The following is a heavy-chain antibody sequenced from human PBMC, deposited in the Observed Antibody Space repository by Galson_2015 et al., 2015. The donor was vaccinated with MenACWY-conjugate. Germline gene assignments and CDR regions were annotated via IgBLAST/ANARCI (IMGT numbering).Heavy chain of an antibody. CDR1: GGTFSSYA. J-gene: IGHJ6*02. D-gene: IGHD3-22*01. V-gene: IGHV1-69*04. CDR2: IIPILGIA. Sequence: SVKVSCKASGGTFSSYAISWVRQAPGQGLEWMGRIIPILGIANYAQKFQGRVTITADKSTSTAYMELSSLRSEDTAVYYCARAGNYYDSSPPSPYYYYGMDVWGQGTTVTVSS. CDR3: ARAGNYYDSSPPSPYYYYGMDV.